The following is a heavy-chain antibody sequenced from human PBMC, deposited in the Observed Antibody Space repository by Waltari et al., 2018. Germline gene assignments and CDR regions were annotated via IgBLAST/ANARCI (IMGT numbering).Heavy chain of an antibody. Sequence: QLQLQESGPGLVKPSETLSLTCTVSGGSISSSSYYWGWIRQPPGQGLEWIGSIDYSASTYYNPSLKSRVTISVDTSKNQFSLKLSSVTAADTAVYYCARIPLYAGGGWFDPWGQGTLVTVSS. J-gene: IGHJ5*02. CDR3: ARIPLYAGGGWFDP. D-gene: IGHD2-8*01. V-gene: IGHV4-39*07. CDR2: IDYSAST. CDR1: GGSISSSSYY.